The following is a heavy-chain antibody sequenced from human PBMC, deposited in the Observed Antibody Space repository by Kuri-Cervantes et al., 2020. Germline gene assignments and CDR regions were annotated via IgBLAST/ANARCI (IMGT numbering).Heavy chain of an antibody. Sequence: SETLSLTCTVSGGSISSGGYYWSWIRQHPGKGLEWIGYIYYSGSTYYNPSLKSRVTISVDTSKNQFSLKLSSVTAVDTAVYYCARTGWRYYYDSSGYYYFDYWGQGTLVTVSS. CDR3: ARTGWRYYYDSSGYYYFDY. J-gene: IGHJ4*02. CDR2: IYYSGST. D-gene: IGHD3-22*01. CDR1: GGSISSGGYY. V-gene: IGHV4-31*03.